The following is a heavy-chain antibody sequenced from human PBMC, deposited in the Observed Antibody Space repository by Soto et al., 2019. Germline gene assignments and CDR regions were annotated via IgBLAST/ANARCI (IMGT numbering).Heavy chain of an antibody. V-gene: IGHV3-48*01. CDR1: GVTFSDYS. CDR3: ARDHIYAFDN. D-gene: IGHD5-18*01. CDR2: IRTTPSVI. Sequence: GGSLRLSVAGAGVTFSDYSMNWVRQAPGKGLEWISYIRTTPSVIVYADSVKGRFTISRDNAKNSMYLQMNSLTGEDTAVYYCARDHIYAFDNWGQGTPVTVSS. J-gene: IGHJ4*02.